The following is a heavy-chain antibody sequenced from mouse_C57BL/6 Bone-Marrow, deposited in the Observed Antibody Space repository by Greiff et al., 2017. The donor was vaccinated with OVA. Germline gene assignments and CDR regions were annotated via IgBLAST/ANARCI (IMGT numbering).Heavy chain of an antibody. Sequence: VQLQQFGAELVRPGTSVKVSCKASGYAFTNYLIEWVKQRPGQGLEWIGVINPGSGGTNYNEKFKGKATLTADKSSSTAYMQLSSLTSEDSAVYFCARGGNYYYGSSRADWGQGTTLTVSS. V-gene: IGHV1-54*01. CDR1: GYAFTNYL. J-gene: IGHJ2*01. D-gene: IGHD1-1*01. CDR2: INPGSGGT. CDR3: ARGGNYYYGSSRAD.